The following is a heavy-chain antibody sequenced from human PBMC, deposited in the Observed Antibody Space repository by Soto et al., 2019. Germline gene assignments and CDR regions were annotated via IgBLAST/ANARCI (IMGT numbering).Heavy chain of an antibody. D-gene: IGHD3-9*01. CDR3: AREGPLLTCPMDV. CDR1: GFTFSSYA. CDR2: ISYDGSNK. J-gene: IGHJ6*02. Sequence: QVQLVESGGGVVQPGRSLRLSCAASGFTFSSYAMHWVRQAPGKGLEWVAVISYDGSNKYYADSVKGRFTISRDNSKNTLYLQMNSLRAEDTAVYYCAREGPLLTCPMDVWGQGTTVTVSS. V-gene: IGHV3-30-3*01.